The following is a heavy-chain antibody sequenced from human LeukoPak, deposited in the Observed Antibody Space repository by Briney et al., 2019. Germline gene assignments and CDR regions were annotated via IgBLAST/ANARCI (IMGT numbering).Heavy chain of an antibody. Sequence: ASVKVSCKASGYTFTGYFMHWVRQAPGQGLEWMGWINPNSGGTNYAQTFQGRVTMTTDTSTSTAYMDLRSLRSDDTAVYYCARLDRGYSYGYDYWGQGTLVTVSS. CDR1: GYTFTGYF. CDR2: INPNSGGT. V-gene: IGHV1-2*02. CDR3: ARLDRGYSYGYDY. J-gene: IGHJ4*02. D-gene: IGHD5-18*01.